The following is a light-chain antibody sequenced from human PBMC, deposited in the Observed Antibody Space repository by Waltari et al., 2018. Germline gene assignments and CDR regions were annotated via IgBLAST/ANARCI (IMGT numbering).Light chain of an antibody. CDR3: QQYDGEVVT. Sequence: EIVLTQSPGTLSLSPGERATLSCRASQSVTSISLTWYQQKVGQAPRLLIYGTSSMATGIPDRFSGSGSGTDFTLTISRLEPEDFAVYYCQQYDGEVVTFGGGTKVEI. CDR2: GTS. V-gene: IGKV3-20*01. J-gene: IGKJ4*01. CDR1: QSVTSIS.